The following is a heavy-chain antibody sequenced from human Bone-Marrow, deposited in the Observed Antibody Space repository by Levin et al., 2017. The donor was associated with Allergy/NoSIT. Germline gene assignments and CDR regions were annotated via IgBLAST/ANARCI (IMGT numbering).Heavy chain of an antibody. V-gene: IGHV3-30-3*01. J-gene: IGHJ4*02. CDR2: ISYDGSNK. D-gene: IGHD6-13*01. Sequence: QTGGSLRLSCAASGFTFSSYAMHWVRQAPGKGLEWVAVISYDGSNKYYADSVKGRFTISRDNSKNTLYLQMNSLRAEDTAVYYCARAQMRQQLVTTPIDYWGQGTLVTVSS. CDR1: GFTFSSYA. CDR3: ARAQMRQQLVTTPIDY.